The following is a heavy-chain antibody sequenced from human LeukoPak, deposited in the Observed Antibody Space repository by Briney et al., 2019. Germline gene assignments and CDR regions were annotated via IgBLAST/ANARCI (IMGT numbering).Heavy chain of an antibody. V-gene: IGHV3-23*01. CDR3: AKHDSSSDY. CDR2: ISGSGNNP. D-gene: IGHD6-19*01. Sequence: GGSLRLSCAASGFTFNTNAMNWVRQAPGKGLEWVSGISGSGNNPYYTNSVKGRFTISRDNSKNTLYLQMNSLRAEDTAVYYCAKHDSSSDYWGQGTLVTVSS. CDR1: GFTFNTNA. J-gene: IGHJ4*02.